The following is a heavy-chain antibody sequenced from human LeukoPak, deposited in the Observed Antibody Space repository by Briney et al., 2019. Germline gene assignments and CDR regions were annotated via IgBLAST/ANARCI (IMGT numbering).Heavy chain of an antibody. CDR2: ISGSSDSM. D-gene: IGHD3-22*01. CDR1: GFNFGSYS. CDR3: AKISYYYDSSGYYLDYFDS. Sequence: GGSLRLSCAASGFNFGSYSMTWVRQAPGKGLEWVSAISGSSDSMYYADSVKGRFTISRDNSKNTLYLQMNSLRAEDTAVYYCAKISYYYDSSGYYLDYFDSWGQGTLVTVSS. V-gene: IGHV3-23*01. J-gene: IGHJ4*02.